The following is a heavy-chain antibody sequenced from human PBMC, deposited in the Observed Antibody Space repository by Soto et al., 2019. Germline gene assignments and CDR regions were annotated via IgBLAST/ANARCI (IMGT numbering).Heavy chain of an antibody. CDR1: GYTFSSYY. CDR2: INPSGVST. Sequence: GASVKVSCKASGYTFSSYYMHWVRQAPGQGLEWVGLINPSGVSTNYAQKLQGRVTMTKDTSTSTVYLELNSLSSEDTAVYYCARASGSGRRFDYWGQGALVTVSS. CDR3: ARASGSGRRFDY. D-gene: IGHD2-15*01. J-gene: IGHJ4*02. V-gene: IGHV1-46*03.